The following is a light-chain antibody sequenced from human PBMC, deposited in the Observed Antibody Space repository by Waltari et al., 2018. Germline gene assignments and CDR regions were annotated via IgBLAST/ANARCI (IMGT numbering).Light chain of an antibody. J-gene: IGLJ3*02. CDR1: SGPVSTSFS. CDR3: VLYLPSGIWV. Sequence: QTVVTQEPSFSVSPGGPVTLTCALSSGPVSTSFSPGRYQQTPGQAPRTFICSTNPRSSGVPDRFSGSILGSKAALTITVAQADDESDYYCVLYLPSGIWVFGGGTKLTVL. CDR2: STN. V-gene: IGLV8-61*01.